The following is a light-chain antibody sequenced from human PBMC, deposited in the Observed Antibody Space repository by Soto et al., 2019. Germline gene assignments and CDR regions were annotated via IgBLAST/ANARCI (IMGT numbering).Light chain of an antibody. J-gene: IGKJ3*01. Sequence: EIVLTQSPATLSLSPGERATLSCRASQSVSSYLAWYQQKPGQAPRLLIYDASNRATGIPARFSGSGSGTDFTLTISSLVPEDFAVYYCQQRSTWPPRFTFGPGTKVDIK. CDR1: QSVSSY. V-gene: IGKV3-11*01. CDR3: QQRSTWPPRFT. CDR2: DAS.